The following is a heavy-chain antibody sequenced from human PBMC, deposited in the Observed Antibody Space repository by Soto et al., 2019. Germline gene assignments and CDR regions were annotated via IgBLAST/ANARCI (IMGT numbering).Heavy chain of an antibody. CDR2: FDPEDGET. J-gene: IGHJ4*02. CDR3: ATPILTSPTLGEFDY. D-gene: IGHD3-10*01. Sequence: ASVKVSCKVSGYTLTELSMHWVRQAPGKGLEWMGGFDPEDGETIYAQKFQGRVTMTEDTSTDTAYMELSSLRSEDTAVYYRATPILTSPTLGEFDYWGQGTLVTVSS. CDR1: GYTLTELS. V-gene: IGHV1-24*01.